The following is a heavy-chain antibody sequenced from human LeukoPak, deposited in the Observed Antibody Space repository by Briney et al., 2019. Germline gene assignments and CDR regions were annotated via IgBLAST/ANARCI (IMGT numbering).Heavy chain of an antibody. V-gene: IGHV1-18*01. CDR2: ISAYNGNT. Sequence: ASVKVSCKASGYTFTSYGISWVRQAPGQGLEWMGWISAYNGNTNHAQKLQGRVNMTTDTSTSTAYMELRSLRSDDTAVYYCTRVGSFVVVVAAALLHQRWFDPWGQGTLVTVSS. D-gene: IGHD2-15*01. CDR3: TRVGSFVVVVAAALLHQRWFDP. CDR1: GYTFTSYG. J-gene: IGHJ5*02.